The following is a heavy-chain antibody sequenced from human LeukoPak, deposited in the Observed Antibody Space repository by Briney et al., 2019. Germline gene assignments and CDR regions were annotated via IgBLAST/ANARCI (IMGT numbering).Heavy chain of an antibody. CDR3: AAGPWELDF. CDR2: IYNGGNT. J-gene: IGHJ4*02. Sequence: SETLSLTCTVSGVSINTYYASWIRQAPGKGLEFIGFIYNGGNTNYNPSLKSRATISVDTSNNQFSLRLTSVTAADTAMYYCAAGPWELDFWGQGTLVTASS. D-gene: IGHD1-26*01. CDR1: GVSINTYY. V-gene: IGHV4-4*09.